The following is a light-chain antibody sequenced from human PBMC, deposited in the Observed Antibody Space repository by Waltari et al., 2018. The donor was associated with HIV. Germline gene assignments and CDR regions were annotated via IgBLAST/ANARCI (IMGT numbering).Light chain of an antibody. CDR2: EVS. J-gene: IGLJ2*01. Sequence: QSAMTQPASVSGSPGQSITISCTGTSSDVGGYNLVSWYQQHPGKAPKLMIYEVSKRPSGVSSRFSGPKSGNTASLTISGLQAEDEADYYCCAYAGSTTYVIFGGGTKLTVL. V-gene: IGLV2-23*02. CDR3: CAYAGSTTYVI. CDR1: SSDVGGYNL.